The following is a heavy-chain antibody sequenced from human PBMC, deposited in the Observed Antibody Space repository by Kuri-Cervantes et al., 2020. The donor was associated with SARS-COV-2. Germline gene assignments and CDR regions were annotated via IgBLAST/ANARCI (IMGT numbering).Heavy chain of an antibody. D-gene: IGHD6-13*01. CDR1: GGSFSGYY. J-gene: IGHJ6*02. CDR3: ARGRRSSSWYGYYYYGMDV. Sequence: ESLKISCAVYGGSFSGYYWSWIRQPPGKGLEWIGEINHSGSTNYNPSLKSRVTISVDTSKNQFSLKLSSVTAADTAVYYCARGRRSSSWYGYYYYGMDVWGQGTTVTVSS. V-gene: IGHV4-34*01. CDR2: INHSGST.